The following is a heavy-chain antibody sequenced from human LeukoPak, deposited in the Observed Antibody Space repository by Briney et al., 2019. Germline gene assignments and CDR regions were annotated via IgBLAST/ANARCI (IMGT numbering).Heavy chain of an antibody. CDR2: INPNSGGT. Sequence: ASVKVSCKASGYTFTGYYMHWVRQAPGQGLEWMGWINPNSGGTNYAQKSQGRVTMTRDTSISTAYMELSRLRSDDTAVYYCARVGGLRYCSSTSCYTGMDVWGQGTTVTVSS. V-gene: IGHV1-2*02. CDR3: ARVGGLRYCSSTSCYTGMDV. J-gene: IGHJ6*02. CDR1: GYTFTGYY. D-gene: IGHD2-2*02.